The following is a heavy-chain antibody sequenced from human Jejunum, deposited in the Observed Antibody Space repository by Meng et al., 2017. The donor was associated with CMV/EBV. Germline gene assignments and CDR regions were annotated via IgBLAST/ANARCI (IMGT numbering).Heavy chain of an antibody. CDR1: GFTFNTYS. CDR2: ISGGSDTI. J-gene: IGHJ5*02. CDR3: VKTGGSTSNNWFDL. D-gene: IGHD1-26*01. Sequence: SGFTFNTYSMNWVRQAPGKGLEWVSYISGGSDTILYTDSVKGRFTISRDNAKNSLYLQMNSLRVEDTAVYYCVKTGGSTSNNWFDLWGQGGLVTVSS. V-gene: IGHV3-48*04.